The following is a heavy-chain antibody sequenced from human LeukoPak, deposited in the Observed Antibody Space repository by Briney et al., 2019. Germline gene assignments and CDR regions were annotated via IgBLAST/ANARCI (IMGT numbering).Heavy chain of an antibody. Sequence: GGSLRLSCAASGFTFSNAWMNWVRQAPGKGLEWVSAISGSGGSTYYADSVKGRFTISRDNSKNTLYLQMNSLRVEDTAVYYCAKDRSMDGEAPRWGQGTLVTVSS. J-gene: IGHJ4*02. D-gene: IGHD2-21*01. CDR3: AKDRSMDGEAPR. CDR2: ISGSGGST. CDR1: GFTFSNAW. V-gene: IGHV3-23*01.